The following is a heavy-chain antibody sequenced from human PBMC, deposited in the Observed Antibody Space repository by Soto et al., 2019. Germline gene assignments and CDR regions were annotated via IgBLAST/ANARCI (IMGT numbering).Heavy chain of an antibody. V-gene: IGHV4-31*02. J-gene: IGHJ4*02. CDR3: ARGVYTGYYFDY. Sequence: WTWIRQHPGKGLEWIGYIYYSGSTYYNPSLKSRVSISVDTSKNQFSLKLSSVTAADTAVYYCARGVYTGYYFDYWGQGTLVTVSS. CDR2: IYYSGST. D-gene: IGHD4-4*01.